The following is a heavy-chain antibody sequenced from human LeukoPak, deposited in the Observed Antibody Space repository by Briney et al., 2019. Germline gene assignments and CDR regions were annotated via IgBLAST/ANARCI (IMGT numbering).Heavy chain of an antibody. CDR3: AKAPVTTCRGAFCYPFDY. J-gene: IGHJ4*02. CDR2: ISDTGNT. V-gene: IGHV3-23*01. D-gene: IGHD2-15*01. Sequence: GGSLRLSCAASGFTLSSYAMSWVRQAPGKGLEWVSAISDTGNTYHADSVKGRFTISRDSPKNTLFLQMNRLRPEDAAVYYCAKAPVTTCRGAFCYPFDYWGLGTLVTVSS. CDR1: GFTLSSYA.